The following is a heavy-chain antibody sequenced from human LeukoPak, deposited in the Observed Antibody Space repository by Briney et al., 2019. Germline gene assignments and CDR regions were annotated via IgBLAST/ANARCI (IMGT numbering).Heavy chain of an antibody. Sequence: ASVKVSCKASGGTFSSYAVSWVRQAPGQGLEWMGRITPIFGIANYAQKFQGRVTITADKSTSTAYMELSSLRSEDTAVYYCARDTDYNYYDSSGYYQPNFDYWGQGTLVTVSS. CDR1: GGTFSSYA. D-gene: IGHD3-22*01. CDR3: ARDTDYNYYDSSGYYQPNFDY. J-gene: IGHJ4*02. V-gene: IGHV1-69*04. CDR2: ITPIFGIA.